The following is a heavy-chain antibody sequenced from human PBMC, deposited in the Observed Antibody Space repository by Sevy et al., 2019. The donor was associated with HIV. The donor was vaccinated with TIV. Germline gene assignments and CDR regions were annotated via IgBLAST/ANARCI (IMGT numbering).Heavy chain of an antibody. CDR2: IIPIFGTA. CDR1: GGTFSSYA. Sequence: ASVKVSCKASGGTFSSYAISWVRQAPGQGLEWMGGIIPIFGTANYAQKFQGRVTITADESTSTAYMELSSLRSKYTAVYYCAGRPRGYYDSSGYSDYWGQGTLVTVSS. J-gene: IGHJ4*02. CDR3: AGRPRGYYDSSGYSDY. D-gene: IGHD3-22*01. V-gene: IGHV1-69*13.